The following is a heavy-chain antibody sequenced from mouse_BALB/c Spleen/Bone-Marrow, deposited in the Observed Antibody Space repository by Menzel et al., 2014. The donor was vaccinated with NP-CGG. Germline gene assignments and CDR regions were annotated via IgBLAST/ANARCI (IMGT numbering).Heavy chain of an antibody. CDR2: IDPAYGNT. CDR3: ARGGTTATWYFDV. CDR1: GFNVKDTY. J-gene: IGHJ1*01. V-gene: IGHV14-3*02. D-gene: IGHD1-2*01. Sequence: VQLQQSGAELVKPGASVKLSCTSGFNVKDTYMHWVKQRPEQGLEWIGRIDPAYGNTKYDPKFQGKATITADTSSNTAYLQLSSLTSEDTAVYYCARGGTTATWYFDVWGAGTTVTVSS.